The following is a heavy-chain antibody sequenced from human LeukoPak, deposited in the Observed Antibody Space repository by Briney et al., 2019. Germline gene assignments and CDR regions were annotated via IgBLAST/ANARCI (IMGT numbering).Heavy chain of an antibody. D-gene: IGHD6-6*01. CDR3: ARGGAARLHFQN. Sequence: SETLSLTCTVSGGSISTYYWNWIRQPPGKGLEWIGYIYHSGSTNYNPSLQSRVTISVDTSKNQFSLNLNSVTAADTAVHYCARGGAARLHFQNWGQGTLVTVSS. V-gene: IGHV4-59*01. CDR1: GGSISTYY. CDR2: IYHSGST. J-gene: IGHJ1*01.